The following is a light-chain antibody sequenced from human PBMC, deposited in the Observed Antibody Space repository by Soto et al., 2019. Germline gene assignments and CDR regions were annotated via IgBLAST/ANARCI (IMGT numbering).Light chain of an antibody. CDR2: EGS. J-gene: IGLJ2*01. Sequence: SVLTQPASVSGSPEQSITISCTGTSSDVGSYNLVSWYQQHPGKAPKLMIYEGSKRPSGVSNRFSGSKSGNTASLTISGLQAEDEADYYCCSYAGSSPVVFGGGTKLTVL. CDR1: SSDVGSYNL. V-gene: IGLV2-23*01. CDR3: CSYAGSSPVV.